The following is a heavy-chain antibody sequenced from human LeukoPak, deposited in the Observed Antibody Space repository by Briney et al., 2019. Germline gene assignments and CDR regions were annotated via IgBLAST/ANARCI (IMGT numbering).Heavy chain of an antibody. D-gene: IGHD6-6*01. J-gene: IGHJ4*02. CDR1: GFTFDDYG. Sequence: PGGSLRLSCAASGFTFDDYGMSWVRQAPGKGLEWVSGINWNGGSTGYADSVKGRFTISRDNAKNSLYPQMNSLRAEDTALYHCARGGVSSSSIPYFDYWGQGTLVTVSS. CDR2: INWNGGST. CDR3: ARGGVSSSSIPYFDY. V-gene: IGHV3-20*01.